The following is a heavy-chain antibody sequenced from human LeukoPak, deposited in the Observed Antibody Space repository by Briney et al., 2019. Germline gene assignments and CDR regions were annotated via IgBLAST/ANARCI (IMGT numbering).Heavy chain of an antibody. CDR2: IIPIFGTA. V-gene: IGHV1-69*13. Sequence: SVKVSCKASGGTFSSYAISWVRQAPGQGLEWMGGIIPIFGTANYAQKFQGRVTITADESTSTAYMELSSLRSEDTAVYYCAKGSRSIAVDNLCDYRGQGSLVTVSS. J-gene: IGHJ4*02. CDR1: GGTFSSYA. D-gene: IGHD6-19*01. CDR3: AKGSRSIAVDNLCDY.